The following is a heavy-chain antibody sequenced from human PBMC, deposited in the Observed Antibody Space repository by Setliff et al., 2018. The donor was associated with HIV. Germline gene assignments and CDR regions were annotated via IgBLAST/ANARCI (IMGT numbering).Heavy chain of an antibody. J-gene: IGHJ4*02. D-gene: IGHD6-19*01. CDR2: INAGNGNT. CDR1: GFTFTSYA. CDR3: ARKTVAGTFD. Sequence: PSETLRLSCAGSGFTFTSYAMHWVRQAPGQRLEWMGWINAGNGNTKYSQKFQGRVTITRDTSASTAYMELSSLRSEDTAVYYCARKTVAGTFDWGQGTLVTVSS. V-gene: IGHV1-3*01.